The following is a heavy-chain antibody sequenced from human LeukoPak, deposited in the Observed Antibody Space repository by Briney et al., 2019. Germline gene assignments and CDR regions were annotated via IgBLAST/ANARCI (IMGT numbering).Heavy chain of an antibody. J-gene: IGHJ4*02. CDR3: AKRGLAPKYCGGDCYRDY. V-gene: IGHV3-23*01. CDR1: GFTFSSYA. Sequence: PGGSLRLSCAASGFTFSSYAMSWVRQAPGKGLEWVSAISGSGGSTYYADSVKGRFTISRDNSKNTLYLQMNSLRAEDTAVYYCAKRGLAPKYCGGDCYRDYWGQGTLVTVSS. D-gene: IGHD2-21*02. CDR2: ISGSGGST.